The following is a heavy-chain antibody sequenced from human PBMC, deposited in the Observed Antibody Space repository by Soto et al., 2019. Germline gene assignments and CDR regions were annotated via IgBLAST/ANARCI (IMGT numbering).Heavy chain of an antibody. Sequence: QVQLVQSGAEVKKPGSSVKVSCKASGGTFSSYAISWVRQAPGQGLEWMGGIIPIFGTANYAQKFQGRVTITADESTSTAYMELSSLRSEDTAVYYCARPHRYSYGVGGYYFDYWGQGTLVTVSS. V-gene: IGHV1-69*12. J-gene: IGHJ4*02. D-gene: IGHD5-18*01. CDR3: ARPHRYSYGVGGYYFDY. CDR1: GGTFSSYA. CDR2: IIPIFGTA.